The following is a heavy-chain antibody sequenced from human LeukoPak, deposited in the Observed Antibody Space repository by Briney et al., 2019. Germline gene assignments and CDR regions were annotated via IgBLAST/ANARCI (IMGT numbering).Heavy chain of an antibody. J-gene: IGHJ3*02. Sequence: NPSETLSLTCTVSGGSISSYYWSWIRQPPGKGLEWIGYIYYSGSTNYNPSLKSRFTISVDTSKNQFSLKLSSVTAADTAVYYCARDLGDGYNSGDAFDIWGQGTMVTVSS. CDR2: IYYSGST. V-gene: IGHV4-59*01. D-gene: IGHD5-24*01. CDR3: ARDLGDGYNSGDAFDI. CDR1: GGSISSYY.